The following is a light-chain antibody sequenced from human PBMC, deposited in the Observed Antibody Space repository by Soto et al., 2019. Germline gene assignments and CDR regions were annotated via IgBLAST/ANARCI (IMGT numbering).Light chain of an antibody. Sequence: QSALTQPASISGSPGQSITISCTGTGSAVGTYNLVSWYQQHPGKAPNLIIYEGNKRPSGVSRRFSGSKSANTASLTISGLQAEDEADYYCSSYTSSSTLVFGGGTKLTVL. J-gene: IGLJ3*02. CDR1: GSAVGTYNL. V-gene: IGLV2-14*02. CDR2: EGN. CDR3: SSYTSSSTLV.